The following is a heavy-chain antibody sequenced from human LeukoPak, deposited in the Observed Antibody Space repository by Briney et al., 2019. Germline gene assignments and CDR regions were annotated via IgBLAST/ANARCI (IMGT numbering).Heavy chain of an antibody. V-gene: IGHV4-39*01. CDR1: GGSISSSSYY. J-gene: IGHJ4*02. Sequence: SETLSLTCTVSGGSISSSSYYWGWIRQPPGKGLEWIGSIYYSGSTYYNPSLKSRVTISVDTSKNQFSLKLSCVTAADTPVYCCARNSGSYDYWGQGNLVTVSS. CDR3: ARNSGSYDY. CDR2: IYYSGST. D-gene: IGHD1-26*01.